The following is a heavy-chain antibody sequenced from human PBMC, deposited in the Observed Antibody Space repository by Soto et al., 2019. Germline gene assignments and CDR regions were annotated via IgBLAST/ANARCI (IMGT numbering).Heavy chain of an antibody. CDR3: ARGVGYYYDSSATPSAFDI. V-gene: IGHV3-74*01. Sequence: GESLKISCAASGFTFSSYWMHWVRQAPGKGLVWVSRINSDGSSTSYADSVKGRFTISRDNAKNTLYLQMNSLRAEDTAVYYCARGVGYYYDSSATPSAFDIWGQGTMVTVSS. CDR2: INSDGSST. D-gene: IGHD3-22*01. CDR1: GFTFSSYW. J-gene: IGHJ3*02.